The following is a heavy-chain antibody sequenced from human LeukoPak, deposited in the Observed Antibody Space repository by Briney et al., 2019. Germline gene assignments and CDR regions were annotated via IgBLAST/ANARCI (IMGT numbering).Heavy chain of an antibody. J-gene: IGHJ4*02. CDR2: IYYSGST. D-gene: IGHD5-12*01. CDR1: GGSISSSSYY. V-gene: IGHV4-39*07. Sequence: SETLSLTCTVSGGSISSSSYYWGWIRQPPGKGLEWIGSIYYSGSTYYNPSLKSRVTISVDTSKNQFSLKLSSVTAADTAVYYCARDREAYSGYDYDFDFWGQGALVTVSS. CDR3: ARDREAYSGYDYDFDF.